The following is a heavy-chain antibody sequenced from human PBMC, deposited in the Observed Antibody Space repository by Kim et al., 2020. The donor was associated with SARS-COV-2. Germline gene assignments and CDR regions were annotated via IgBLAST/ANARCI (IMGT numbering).Heavy chain of an antibody. V-gene: IGHV3-11*05. J-gene: IGHJ6*02. Sequence: GGSLRLSCAASGFTFSDYYMSWIRQAPGKGLEWVSYISSSSSYTNYADSVKGRFTISRDNAKNSLYLQMNSLRAENTAVYYCARVKCSSTSCGYDYYYYYGIDVWGQGNTVTVS. D-gene: IGHD2-2*01. CDR3: ARVKCSSTSCGYDYYYYYGIDV. CDR2: ISSSSSYT. CDR1: GFTFSDYY.